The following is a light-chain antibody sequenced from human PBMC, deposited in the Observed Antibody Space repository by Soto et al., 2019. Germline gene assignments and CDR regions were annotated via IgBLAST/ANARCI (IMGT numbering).Light chain of an antibody. J-gene: IGKJ2*01. CDR2: DAS. CDR1: QNFGNTF. CDR3: QQYGSSPYT. Sequence: EIVLTQSPGTLSLSPGETATLSCRASQNFGNTFLAWYQQKPGQAPRLLIYDASNRATVIPARFSGSGSETDLTLTISRLEPEDFAVYYCQQYGSSPYTFGQGTRLEIK. V-gene: IGKV3-20*01.